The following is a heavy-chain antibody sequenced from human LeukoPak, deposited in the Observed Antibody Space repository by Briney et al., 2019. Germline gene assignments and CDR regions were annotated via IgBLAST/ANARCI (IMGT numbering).Heavy chain of an antibody. D-gene: IGHD6-19*01. J-gene: IGHJ4*02. V-gene: IGHV4-59*01. CDR3: ATAEEGSGWYTIDY. CDR1: GGSISSYY. CDR2: IYYSGST. Sequence: SETLSLTCTVSGGSISSYYWNWIRQPPGKGLEWIGYIYYSGSTNYNPSLKSRVTISVDTSKNQFSLKLSSVTAADTAVYYCATAEEGSGWYTIDYWGQGTLVTVSS.